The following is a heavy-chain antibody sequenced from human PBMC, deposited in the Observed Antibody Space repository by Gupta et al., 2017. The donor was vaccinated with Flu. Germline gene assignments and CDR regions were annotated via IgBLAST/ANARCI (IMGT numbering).Heavy chain of an antibody. J-gene: IGHJ5*02. CDR2: ADDTDNS. D-gene: IGHD3-16*01. V-gene: IGHV4-61*02. Sequence: QVQLQESGPGLVKPSQTLSLTCTVSGASISSGYYPWTWIRQPAGRGLEWIGRADDTDNSNYSASLTSRVTISMDTSKNQFPLKLSSVTAADTAVYYWAAVWVGHGGTSAWGQGTLVPGSS. CDR3: AAVWVGHGGTSA. CDR1: GASISSGYYP.